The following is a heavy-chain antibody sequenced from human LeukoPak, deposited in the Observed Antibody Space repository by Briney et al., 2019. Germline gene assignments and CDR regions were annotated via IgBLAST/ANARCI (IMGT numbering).Heavy chain of an antibody. CDR3: ARDRRMGAANAFDI. D-gene: IGHD1-26*01. J-gene: IGHJ3*02. CDR1: GYTFAGHF. Sequence: ASVKVSCKASGYTFAGHFVHWARQTPGQGLEWMGWINPNTGDTNYAQNFRGRVTMTRDTSISTAYMELSSLRSDDTALYYCARDRRMGAANAFDIWGQGTLVTVSS. V-gene: IGHV1-2*02. CDR2: INPNTGDT.